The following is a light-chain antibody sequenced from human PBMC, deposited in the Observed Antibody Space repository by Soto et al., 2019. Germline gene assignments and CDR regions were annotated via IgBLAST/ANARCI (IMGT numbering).Light chain of an antibody. J-gene: IGKJ5*01. Sequence: DILMTPSPATLSVPQGERATLCCRASQSVSSNLAWYQQKPGQAHRLLIYGASTRATGIPARFSGSGSGTEFTLTISSLQSEEFAVYYCQQYGSSPDTVGQGTRLEIK. V-gene: IGKV3-15*01. CDR2: GAS. CDR1: QSVSSN. CDR3: QQYGSSPDT.